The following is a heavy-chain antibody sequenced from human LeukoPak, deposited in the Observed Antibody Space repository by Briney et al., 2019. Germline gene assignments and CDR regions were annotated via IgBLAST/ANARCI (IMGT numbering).Heavy chain of an antibody. J-gene: IGHJ1*01. CDR2: INTDGSST. CDR3: ARDPSVVPAAKGRYFQH. D-gene: IGHD2-2*01. V-gene: IGHV3-74*01. CDR1: GFTFSTYW. Sequence: GGSLRLSCAASGFTFSTYWMHWVRQVPGKGLMWVSRINTDGSSTGYADSVKGRFTISRDNAKNTLYLQMNSLRAEDTAVYYCARDPSVVPAAKGRYFQHWGQGTLVTVSS.